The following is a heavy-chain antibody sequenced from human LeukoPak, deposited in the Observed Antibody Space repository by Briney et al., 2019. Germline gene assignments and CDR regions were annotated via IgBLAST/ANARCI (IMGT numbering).Heavy chain of an antibody. Sequence: ASVKVSCKASGYTFTAYYMHWVRQAPGQGLEWMGWINPNSGGTNYAKKFQGRVTMTRDTSITTAYMELSRLRSDDTAVYYCARDYYDSSGFGAFDIWGQGTMVTVSS. CDR1: GYTFTAYY. CDR2: INPNSGGT. D-gene: IGHD3-22*01. J-gene: IGHJ3*02. V-gene: IGHV1-2*02. CDR3: ARDYYDSSGFGAFDI.